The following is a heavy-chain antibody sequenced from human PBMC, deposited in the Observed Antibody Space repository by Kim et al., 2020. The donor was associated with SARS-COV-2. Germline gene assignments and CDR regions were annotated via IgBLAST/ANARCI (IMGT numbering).Heavy chain of an antibody. V-gene: IGHV3-23*01. Sequence: VGSLRLSCAASGFTFSSYAMSWVRQAQGTGMEWVSAISGSGGSTYYADSVTGRFTISRDNSKNTLYLQMNSLRAEDTAVYYCATRDGITMIVVVIDLHFDYWGQGTLVTVSS. J-gene: IGHJ4*02. CDR1: GFTFSSYA. CDR2: ISGSGGST. D-gene: IGHD3-22*01. CDR3: ATRDGITMIVVVIDLHFDY.